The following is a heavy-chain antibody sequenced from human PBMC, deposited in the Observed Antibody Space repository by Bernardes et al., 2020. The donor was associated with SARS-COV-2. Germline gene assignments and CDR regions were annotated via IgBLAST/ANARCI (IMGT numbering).Heavy chain of an antibody. CDR1: GFTFSSYW. Sequence: GGSLRLSCAASGFTFSSYWLHWVRQPPGEGLVWVSRINTDARSTNYADSVKGRFTISRDNAKNTLYLQMNNLRVEDTAVYYCARSAFLSTSPQYYFDYWGQGSLVTVSS. CDR3: ARSAFLSTSPQYYFDY. D-gene: IGHD3-3*01. J-gene: IGHJ4*02. V-gene: IGHV3-74*01. CDR2: INTDARST.